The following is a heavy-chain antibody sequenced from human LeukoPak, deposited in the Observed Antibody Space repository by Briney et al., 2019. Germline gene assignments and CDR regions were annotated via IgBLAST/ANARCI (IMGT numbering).Heavy chain of an antibody. Sequence: SVKVSCKASGGTFSSYAISWVRQAPGQGLEWMGGIIPTFGTANYAQKFQGRVTITADESTSTAYMELSSLRSEDTAVYYCARDGYYGSGSYYSWGQGTLVTVSS. CDR1: GGTFSSYA. J-gene: IGHJ4*02. D-gene: IGHD3-10*01. V-gene: IGHV1-69*13. CDR3: ARDGYYGSGSYYS. CDR2: IIPTFGTA.